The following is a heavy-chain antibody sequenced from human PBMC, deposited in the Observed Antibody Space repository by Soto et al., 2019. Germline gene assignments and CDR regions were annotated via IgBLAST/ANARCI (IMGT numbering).Heavy chain of an antibody. CDR1: GYTFTSYD. Sequence: ASVKVSCKASGYTFTSYDINWVRQATGQGHEWMGWMNPNSGNTGYAQKFQGRVTMTRNTSISTAYMELSSLRSEDTAVYYCARVGHDYGDPRRVGRDVWGQGTTVTVSS. V-gene: IGHV1-8*01. D-gene: IGHD4-17*01. CDR2: MNPNSGNT. J-gene: IGHJ6*02. CDR3: ARVGHDYGDPRRVGRDV.